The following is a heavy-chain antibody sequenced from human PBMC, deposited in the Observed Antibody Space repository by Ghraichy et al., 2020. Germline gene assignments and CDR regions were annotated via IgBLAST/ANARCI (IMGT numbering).Heavy chain of an antibody. Sequence: GGSLRLSCAASGFTFSSYEINWVRQAPGKGLEWVSYISNSGSNIYYADSVKGRFTISRDNAKNSLYLQMNSLRAEDTAVYYCAVWGYCGGGSCPGDNYYFDYWGQGTLVTVSS. V-gene: IGHV3-48*03. J-gene: IGHJ4*02. D-gene: IGHD2-15*01. CDR2: ISNSGSNI. CDR1: GFTFSSYE. CDR3: AVWGYCGGGSCPGDNYYFDY.